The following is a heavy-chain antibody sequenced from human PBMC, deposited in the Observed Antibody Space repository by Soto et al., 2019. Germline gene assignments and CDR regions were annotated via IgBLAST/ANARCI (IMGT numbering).Heavy chain of an antibody. V-gene: IGHV4-38-2*01. CDR1: DYSISNGYY. D-gene: IGHD3-22*01. CDR3: ARRRVGSSGLTFDY. J-gene: IGHJ4*02. CDR2: IYYNGNT. Sequence: KPSETLSLTCAVSDYSISNGYYWGWIRQSPGKGLEWIGSIYYNGNTYYNPSLKSRVTISVDTSKNRFSLNLNSVTAADTAVYYCARRRVGSSGLTFDYWGQGTLVTVSS.